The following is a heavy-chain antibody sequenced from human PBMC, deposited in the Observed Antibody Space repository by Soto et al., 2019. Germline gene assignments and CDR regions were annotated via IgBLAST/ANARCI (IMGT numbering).Heavy chain of an antibody. D-gene: IGHD6-19*01. V-gene: IGHV3-21*01. J-gene: IGHJ4*02. CDR2: ISSSSSYI. CDR1: GFTFSSYS. CDR3: ARDLAGYSSGCYYPLDY. Sequence: PGGSLRLSCAASGFTFSSYSMNWVRQAPGKGLEWVSSISSSSSYIYYADSVKGRFTISRDNAKNSLYLQMNSLRAEDTAVYYCARDLAGYSSGCYYPLDYWGQGTLVTVSS.